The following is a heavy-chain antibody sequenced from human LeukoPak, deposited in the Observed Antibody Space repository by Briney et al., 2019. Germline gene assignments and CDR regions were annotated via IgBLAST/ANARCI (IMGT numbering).Heavy chain of an antibody. CDR2: IYHSGST. Sequence: PSETLSLTCTVSGGSISSSSYYWGWIRQPPGKGLEWIGYIYHSGSTYYNPSLKSRVTISVDRSKNQFSLKLSSVTAADTAVYYCARQWFGELLPRDWGQGTLVTVSS. D-gene: IGHD3-10*01. J-gene: IGHJ4*02. V-gene: IGHV4-39*07. CDR3: ARQWFGELLPRD. CDR1: GGSISSSSYY.